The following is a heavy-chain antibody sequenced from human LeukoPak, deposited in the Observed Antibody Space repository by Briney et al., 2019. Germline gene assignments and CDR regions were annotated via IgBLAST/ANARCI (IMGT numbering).Heavy chain of an antibody. Sequence: PGGSLRLSCAASGFTFSSYAMSWVRQAPGKGLEWVSAISGSGGSTYYADSVKGRFTISRDNSKNTLYLQMNSLRAEDTAVYYCARNVRGEYSSGWCSSGAFDIWGQGTMVTVSS. J-gene: IGHJ3*02. CDR3: ARNVRGEYSSGWCSSGAFDI. CDR2: ISGSGGST. D-gene: IGHD6-19*01. V-gene: IGHV3-23*01. CDR1: GFTFSSYA.